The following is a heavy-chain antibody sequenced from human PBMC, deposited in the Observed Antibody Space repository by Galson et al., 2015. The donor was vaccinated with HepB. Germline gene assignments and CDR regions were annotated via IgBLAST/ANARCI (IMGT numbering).Heavy chain of an antibody. CDR2: INHSGST. D-gene: IGHD3-16*02. CDR3: AGFSHDPYVWGSYRYNDY. V-gene: IGHV4-34*01. CDR1: GGSFSGYY. Sequence: SETLSLTCAVYGGSFSGYYWSWIRQPPGKGLEWIGEINHSGSTNYNPSLKSRVTISVDTSKNQFSLKLSSVTAADTAVYYCAGFSHDPYVWGSYRYNDYWGQGTLVTVSS. J-gene: IGHJ4*02.